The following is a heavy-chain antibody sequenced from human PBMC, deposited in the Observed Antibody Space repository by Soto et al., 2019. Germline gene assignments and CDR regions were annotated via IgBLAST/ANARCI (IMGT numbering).Heavy chain of an antibody. CDR2: ITPLFGTS. CDR1: GGTFSSYS. V-gene: IGHV1-69*01. Sequence: QVQLVQSGAEVKKPGSSVKVSCKAPGGTFSSYSFNWVRQAPGQGLAWVGGITPLFGTSNYAQTFQGRLTITADGSTTTVYMELRSLRSEDTAVYYCARDTGVTPRKNYFDFWGQGTLVLVSS. CDR3: ARDTGVTPRKNYFDF. D-gene: IGHD3-3*01. J-gene: IGHJ4*02.